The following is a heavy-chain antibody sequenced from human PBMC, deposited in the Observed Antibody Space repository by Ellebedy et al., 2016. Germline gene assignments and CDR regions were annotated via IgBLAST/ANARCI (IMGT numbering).Heavy chain of an antibody. J-gene: IGHJ3*01. CDR3: ARQGYCSGGTCDDAFGV. V-gene: IGHV4-39*01. CDR1: GGSISSRNYF. CDR2: IFYNGTT. D-gene: IGHD2-15*01. Sequence: SETLSLTCTVSGGSISSRNYFWGWIRQPPGKGLQWIGSIFYNGTTYYNPSLKSRVTMSVDTSKKQFYLRLSSVTAADTSVYYCARQGYCSGGTCDDAFGVWGQGTMATVSS.